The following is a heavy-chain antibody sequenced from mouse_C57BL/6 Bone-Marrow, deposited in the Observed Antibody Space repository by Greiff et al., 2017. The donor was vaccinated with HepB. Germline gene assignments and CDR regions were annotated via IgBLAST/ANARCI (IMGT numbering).Heavy chain of an antibody. D-gene: IGHD1-1*01. Sequence: EVMLVESGGGLVKPGGSLKLSCAASGFTFSDYGMHWVRQAPEKGLEWVAYISSGSSTIYYADTVKGRFTISRDNAKNTLFLQMTSLRSEDTAMYYCARGYVSPFFAYWGQGTLVTVSA. J-gene: IGHJ3*01. CDR3: ARGYVSPFFAY. CDR1: GFTFSDYG. CDR2: ISSGSSTI. V-gene: IGHV5-17*01.